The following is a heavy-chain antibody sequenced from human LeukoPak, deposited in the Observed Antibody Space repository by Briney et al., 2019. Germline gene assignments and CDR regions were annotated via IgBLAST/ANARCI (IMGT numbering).Heavy chain of an antibody. CDR1: GFTFSSYA. V-gene: IGHV3-23*01. D-gene: IGHD4-17*01. CDR2: ISGSGGST. CDR3: AKDGTGYGDYARNYYFDY. J-gene: IGHJ4*02. Sequence: PGGSLRLSCAASGFTFSSYAMSWVRLAPGKGLEWVSAISGSGGSTYYADSVKGRFTISRDNSKNTLYLQMNSLRAEDTAVYYCAKDGTGYGDYARNYYFDYWGQGTLVTVSS.